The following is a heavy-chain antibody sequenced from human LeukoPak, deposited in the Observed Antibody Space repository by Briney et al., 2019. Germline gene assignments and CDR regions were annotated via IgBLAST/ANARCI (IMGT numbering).Heavy chain of an antibody. CDR2: ISYDGSNK. CDR3: ARAKYSGYDLSFDP. J-gene: IGHJ5*02. CDR1: GFTFSSYA. D-gene: IGHD5-12*01. V-gene: IGHV3-30-3*01. Sequence: GGSLRLSCAASGFTFSSYAMHWVRQAPGKGLEWVAVISYDGSNKYYADSVKGRFTISRDNAKNTLYLQMNSLRAEDTAVYYCARAKYSGYDLSFDPWGQGTLVTVSS.